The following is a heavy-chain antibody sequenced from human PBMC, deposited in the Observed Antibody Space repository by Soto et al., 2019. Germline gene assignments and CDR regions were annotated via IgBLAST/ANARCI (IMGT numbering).Heavy chain of an antibody. CDR1: GFTFGSRH. CDR3: AQYSRAEHLGES. J-gene: IGHJ4*02. CDR2: ISNDGDYT. D-gene: IGHD1-26*01. V-gene: IGHV3-23*01. Sequence: SLRLSCADSGFTFGSRHMAWVRQAPGKGLEWVSAISNDGDYTFYIDSVRGRFTISRDNPNNILHLQMNALRADDTAMYYCAQYSRAEHLGESWGQGTLVTVSS.